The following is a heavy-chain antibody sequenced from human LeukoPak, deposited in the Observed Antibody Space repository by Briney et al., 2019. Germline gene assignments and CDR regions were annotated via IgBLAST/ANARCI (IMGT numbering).Heavy chain of an antibody. D-gene: IGHD6-25*01. J-gene: IGHJ6*04. CDR2: ITASGTIT. CDR3: ARDGTPIHGSGWVYMDV. Sequence: GGSLRLSCAASGFTFSSYEMNWVRQAPGKGLERISYITASGTITPYAHPVEGGFTFSRDNAKNSLSLKMNSLRAEATAVYDCARDGTPIHGSGWVYMDVWGKGTTVTISS. V-gene: IGHV3-48*03. CDR1: GFTFSSYE.